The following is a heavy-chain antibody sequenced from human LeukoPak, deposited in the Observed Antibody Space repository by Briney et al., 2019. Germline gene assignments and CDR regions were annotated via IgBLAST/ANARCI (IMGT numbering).Heavy chain of an antibody. CDR2: IPYDGSNE. V-gene: IGHV3-30*02. D-gene: IGHD6-13*01. CDR1: RFTFSNYG. J-gene: IGHJ6*03. CDR3: AKDRGIAAAYYFMDV. Sequence: PGGSLRLSCAASRFTFSNYGMRWVHQAPGKGLEWVAFIPYDGSNEYYADSVKGRFTISRDNSKNTLYLEMNSLRAEDTAMYYCAKDRGIAAAYYFMDVWGKGTTVTVSS.